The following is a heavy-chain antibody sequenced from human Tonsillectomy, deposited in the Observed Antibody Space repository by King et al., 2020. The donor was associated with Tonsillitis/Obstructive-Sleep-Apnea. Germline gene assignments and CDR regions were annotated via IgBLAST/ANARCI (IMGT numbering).Heavy chain of an antibody. CDR2: ISSTGST. CDR3: ARDLATAPYNWFDP. J-gene: IGHJ5*02. V-gene: IGHV4-4*07. Sequence: QLQESGPGLVKPSETLSLTCTVSGGSITSYYWSWIRQPAGKGLEWIGLISSTGSTNYNPSLKSRVTMSVDTSRNQFSLKLSSVTAADTAVYFCARDLATAPYNWFDPWGQGTLVTVSS. CDR1: GGSITSYY. D-gene: IGHD5-24*01.